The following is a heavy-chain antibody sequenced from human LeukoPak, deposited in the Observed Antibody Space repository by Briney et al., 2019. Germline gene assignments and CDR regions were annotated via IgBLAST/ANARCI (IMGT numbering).Heavy chain of an antibody. J-gene: IGHJ5*02. CDR3: ARTTDYYDSSGFYLQWFDP. V-gene: IGHV4-31*03. D-gene: IGHD3-22*01. Sequence: PSETLSLTCTVSGGSITSGGSYWSWIRQHPGKGLEWIGYIYHSGSPYYNPSLKSRVTISIDRSKNQLSLNLNSVTAADTAVYYCARTTDYYDSSGFYLQWFDPWGQGTLVTVSS. CDR1: GGSITSGGSY. CDR2: IYHSGSP.